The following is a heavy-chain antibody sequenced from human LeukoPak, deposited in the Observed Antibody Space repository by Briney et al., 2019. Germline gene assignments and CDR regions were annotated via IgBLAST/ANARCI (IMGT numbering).Heavy chain of an antibody. D-gene: IGHD6-13*01. V-gene: IGHV4-38-2*01. J-gene: IGHJ4*02. CDR2: LYHSGNT. CDR3: LAISSWYYFDY. CDR1: GYSISSGYY. Sequence: ASETLSLTRAVSGYSISSGYYWGWIRQPPGKGLEWIGSLYHSGNTYYNPSLKSRVTISVDTSMNQFSLKLRSVTAADTAVYYCLAISSWYYFDYWGQGALVTVSS.